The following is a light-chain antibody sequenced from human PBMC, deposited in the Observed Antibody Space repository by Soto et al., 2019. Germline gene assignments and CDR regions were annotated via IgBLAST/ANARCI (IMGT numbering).Light chain of an antibody. Sequence: QPVLTQSPSASASLGASVKLTCTLSSGHSNYAIAWYQQQPEKGPRYLMKLNTDGSHSKGDGIPDRFSGSSSGAERYLTISSLQSEDEADYYCQTWGTGIHHVVFGRGTKLTVL. CDR1: SGHSNYA. J-gene: IGLJ2*01. CDR3: QTWGTGIHHVV. CDR2: LNTDGSH. V-gene: IGLV4-69*01.